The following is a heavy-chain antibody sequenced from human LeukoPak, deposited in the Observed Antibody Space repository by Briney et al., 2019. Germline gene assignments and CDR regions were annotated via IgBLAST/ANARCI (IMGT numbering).Heavy chain of an antibody. J-gene: IGHJ3*02. CDR2: ISGSGGST. Sequence: PGGTLRLSCAASGFTFGTYGMSCVRHAPGGGLEWVSAISGSGGSTYYADSVKGRFTISRDNSKNTLYLQMNSLRAEDTALYYCSKVEVASGGFRALDIWGQGTMVTVSS. D-gene: IGHD1-14*01. CDR3: SKVEVASGGFRALDI. V-gene: IGHV3-23*01. CDR1: GFTFGTYG.